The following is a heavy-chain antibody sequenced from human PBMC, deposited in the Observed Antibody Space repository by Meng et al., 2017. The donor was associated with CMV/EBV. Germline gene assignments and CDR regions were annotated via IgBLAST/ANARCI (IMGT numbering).Heavy chain of an antibody. V-gene: IGHV4-30-4*08. D-gene: IGHD2-21*02. CDR2: IYYSGST. Sequence: HVQRTDSGPGLWKPSHPLALPCTVSGGSISSGDYYWSWIRQPPGKGLEWIGYIYYSGSTYYNPSLKSRVTISVDTSKNQFSLKLSSVTAADTAVYYCAREGDNPFDYWGQGTLVTVSS. J-gene: IGHJ4*02. CDR3: AREGDNPFDY. CDR1: GGSISSGDYY.